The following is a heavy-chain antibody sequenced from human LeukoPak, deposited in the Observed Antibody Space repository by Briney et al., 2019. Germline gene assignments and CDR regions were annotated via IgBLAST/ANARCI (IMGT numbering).Heavy chain of an antibody. Sequence: PSGTLSLTCAVSGGSISSTNWWSWVRPPPGKGLEWIGEIYLSGSSNYTPSLKGRVSISVDKSKNQFSLKLSSVTAADTAVYYCASALPFQLVHWGQGTLVTVSS. CDR3: ASALPFQLVH. CDR1: GGSISSTNW. J-gene: IGHJ4*02. D-gene: IGHD6-13*01. V-gene: IGHV4-4*02. CDR2: IYLSGSS.